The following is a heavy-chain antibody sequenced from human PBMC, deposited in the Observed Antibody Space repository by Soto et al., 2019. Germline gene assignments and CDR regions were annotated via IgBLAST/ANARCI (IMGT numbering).Heavy chain of an antibody. CDR3: AREGRGKKAGYNGLVSLGY. Sequence: QVQLVQSGAEVKTPGSSLKVSCTVSGSRFSNYVISWVRQAPGHGLEWLGRIIPIFNSTQYAQKFQGRVTITADKSTNTAAQELSSLRSDDTAVYYCAREGRGKKAGYNGLVSLGYWGQGTLVTVSS. V-gene: IGHV1-69*06. CDR2: IIPIFNST. D-gene: IGHD2-2*02. CDR1: GSRFSNYV. J-gene: IGHJ4*02.